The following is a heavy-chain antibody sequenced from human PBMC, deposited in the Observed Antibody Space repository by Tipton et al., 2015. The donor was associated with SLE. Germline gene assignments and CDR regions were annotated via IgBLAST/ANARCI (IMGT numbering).Heavy chain of an antibody. Sequence: LRLSCAVYGGSFNDYYWGWIRQPPGKGLEWIGSIHYSGSTYDNPSFKSRVTISVDTSKNQLSLKLSAVTAADTAVYYCARALWKGGDYWGQGTLVTVSS. J-gene: IGHJ4*02. CDR2: IHYSGST. D-gene: IGHD1-1*01. V-gene: IGHV4-34*01. CDR3: ARALWKGGDY. CDR1: GGSFNDYY.